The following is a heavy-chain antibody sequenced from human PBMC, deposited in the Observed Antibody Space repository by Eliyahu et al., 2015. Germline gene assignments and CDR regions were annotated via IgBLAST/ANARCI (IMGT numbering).Heavy chain of an antibody. CDR1: GNIFTXQW. CDR2: IXPNDSDT. Sequence: DVQLVQSGAEVKKPGESRXISCRISGNIFTXQWLAWXRQMPGKGLEWMGIIXPNDSDTXYSPSFQGQVTISADRSINTAYLQWSSLQASDTAMYYCARRKDGYNHWDFDLWGRGTLVTVSS. D-gene: IGHD5-24*01. J-gene: IGHJ2*01. CDR3: ARRKDGYNHWDFDL. V-gene: IGHV5-51*03.